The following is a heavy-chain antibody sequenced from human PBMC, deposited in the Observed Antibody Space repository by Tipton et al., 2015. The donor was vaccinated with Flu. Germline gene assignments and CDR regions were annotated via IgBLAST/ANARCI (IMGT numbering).Heavy chain of an antibody. CDR1: GDSMTSSRYY. CDR3: ARVSPGVESWFDP. CDR2: IFHSGST. D-gene: IGHD3-3*01. V-gene: IGHV4-39*07. J-gene: IGHJ5*02. Sequence: TLSLTCSVSGDSMTSSRYYWGWIRQPPGKGLEWIGSIFHSGSTYYNPSLKSRVTISVDTSKNQCSLKLISVTAADTAVYYCARVSPGVESWFDPWGQGTLVTVSS.